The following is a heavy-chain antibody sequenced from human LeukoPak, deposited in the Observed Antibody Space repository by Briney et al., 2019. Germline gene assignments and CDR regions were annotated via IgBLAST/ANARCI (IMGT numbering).Heavy chain of an antibody. CDR1: GFTFTNYA. D-gene: IGHD5-12*01. CDR3: AKGAYDYIEMGYFDS. CDR2: LIGSSGST. Sequence: PGGSLRLSCAASGFTFTNYAMSWVRQAPGKGLEWVSVLIGSSGSTDYADSVKGRFTISRDTSKNTVFLQMNSLRAEDTAIYYCAKGAYDYIEMGYFDSWGQGSLVTVSS. J-gene: IGHJ4*02. V-gene: IGHV3-23*01.